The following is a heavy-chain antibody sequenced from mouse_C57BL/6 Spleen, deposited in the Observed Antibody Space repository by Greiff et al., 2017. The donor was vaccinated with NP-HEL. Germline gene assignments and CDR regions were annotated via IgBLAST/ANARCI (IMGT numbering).Heavy chain of an antibody. Sequence: QVQLQQPGAELVKPGASVKLSCKASGYTFTSYWMQWVKQRPGQGLEWIGEIDPSDSYTNYNQKFKGKATLTVDTSSSTAYMQLSSLTSEDSAVYYCARYGNYAYYFDYWGQGTTLTVSS. J-gene: IGHJ2*01. V-gene: IGHV1-50*01. CDR1: GYTFTSYW. D-gene: IGHD2-1*01. CDR3: ARYGNYAYYFDY. CDR2: IDPSDSYT.